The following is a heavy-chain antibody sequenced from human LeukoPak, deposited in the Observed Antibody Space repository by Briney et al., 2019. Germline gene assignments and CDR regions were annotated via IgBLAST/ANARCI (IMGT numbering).Heavy chain of an antibody. V-gene: IGHV1-8*01. J-gene: IGHJ4*02. Sequence: ASVKVSCKASGYTFTSYDINRVRQATGQGLEWMGWMNPDNGDTGFAQKFQGRVTMTRDTSISAAYMELTSLGSEDSAMYYCAREGAASNTRVLDYWGQGTLVTVSS. D-gene: IGHD2-2*01. CDR3: AREGAASNTRVLDY. CDR2: MNPDNGDT. CDR1: GYTFTSYD.